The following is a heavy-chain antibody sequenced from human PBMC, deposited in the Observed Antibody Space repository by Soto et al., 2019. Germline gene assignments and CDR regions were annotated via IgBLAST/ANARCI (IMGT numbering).Heavy chain of an antibody. CDR2: ISASGGST. J-gene: IGHJ4*02. V-gene: IGHV3-23*01. D-gene: IGHD2-15*01. CDR3: ATPRGKEHCRGGSCYAGGDY. Sequence: VQLLESGGGLVQPGGSLRLSCAASGFTFNTYAMTWVRQAPGKGLEWVSSISASGGSTNYAGSVKGGFTISRDNYKNTVYLQMNSLNPEDTAVYYCATPRGKEHCRGGSCYAGGDYWGQGALVTVSS. CDR1: GFTFNTYA.